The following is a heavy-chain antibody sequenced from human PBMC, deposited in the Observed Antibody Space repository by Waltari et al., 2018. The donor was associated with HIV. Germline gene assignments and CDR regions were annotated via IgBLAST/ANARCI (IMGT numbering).Heavy chain of an antibody. Sequence: EVQLVESGGGLVQPGGSLRLSCAASGFTFSSYWMPCVRPAPGMGLVWVSRINSDGSSTSYADSVKGRFTISRDNAKNTLYLQMNSLRAEDTAVYYCARGPNSYGYGACDYWGQGTLVTVSS. CDR3: ARGPNSYGYGACDY. CDR1: GFTFSSYW. J-gene: IGHJ4*02. V-gene: IGHV3-74*01. CDR2: INSDGSST. D-gene: IGHD5-18*01.